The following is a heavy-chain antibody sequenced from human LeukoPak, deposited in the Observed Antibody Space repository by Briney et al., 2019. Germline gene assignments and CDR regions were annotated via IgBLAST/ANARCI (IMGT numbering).Heavy chain of an antibody. J-gene: IGHJ4*02. D-gene: IGHD3-22*01. V-gene: IGHV3-23*01. CDR3: AKRGVVIRVILVGFHKEAYYFDS. CDR1: GFTVSSNY. CDR2: ISGSGGST. Sequence: SGGSLRLSCAASGFTVSSNYMSWVRQAPGKGLQWVAGISGSGGSTNYADSVKGRFTISRDNPKNTLYLQMNRLRAEDTAVYFCAKRGVVIRVILVGFHKEAYYFDSWGQGALVTVSS.